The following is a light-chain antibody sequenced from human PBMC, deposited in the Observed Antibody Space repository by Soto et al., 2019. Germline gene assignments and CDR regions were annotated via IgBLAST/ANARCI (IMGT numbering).Light chain of an antibody. J-gene: IGLJ1*01. V-gene: IGLV2-14*01. CDR1: RSDVGAYNY. CDR3: SSFTSRFTFV. CDR2: EVT. Sequence: QSVLTQPASVSGSPGQSIASSCTGTRSDVGAYNYVSWYQQHPGKAPKLMISEVTNRPSGVSDRFSGSKSGNTASLTISGLQAEDEADHYCSSFTSRFTFVFGTGTKVTVL.